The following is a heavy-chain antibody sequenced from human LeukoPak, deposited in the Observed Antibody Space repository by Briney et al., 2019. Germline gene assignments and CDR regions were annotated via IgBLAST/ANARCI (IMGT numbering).Heavy chain of an antibody. J-gene: IGHJ4*02. CDR3: ARNRFNLFSDYFEY. CDR1: GFSFSAFA. CDR2: ISSSSTYI. Sequence: GGSLRLSCSASGFSFSAFAMHWVRQAPGKGLEWVSSISSSSTYIYYADSVKGRFTISRDNAKNSLYLQMNSLRAEDTAVYYCARNRFNLFSDYFEYWGQGTLVTVPS. D-gene: IGHD3-3*01. V-gene: IGHV3-21*01.